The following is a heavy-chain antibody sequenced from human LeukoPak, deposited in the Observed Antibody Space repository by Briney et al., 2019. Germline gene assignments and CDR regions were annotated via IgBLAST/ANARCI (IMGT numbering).Heavy chain of an antibody. CDR3: ERTPEGYCSSTSCQPTDYYYYYDMDV. CDR2: IIPILGIA. Sequence: GSSVKVSCKASGGTFSSYAISWVRQAPGQGLEWMGRIIPILGIANYARKFQGRVTITADKSTSTAYMELSSLRSEDTAVYYCERTPEGYCSSTSCQPTDYYYYYDMDVWGQGTTVTVSS. V-gene: IGHV1-69*04. CDR1: GGTFSSYA. J-gene: IGHJ6*02. D-gene: IGHD2-2*01.